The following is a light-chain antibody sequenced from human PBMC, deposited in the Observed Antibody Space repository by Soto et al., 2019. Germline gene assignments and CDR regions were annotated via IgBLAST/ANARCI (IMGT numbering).Light chain of an antibody. J-gene: IGLJ1*01. CDR2: EVR. CDR3: SSYTTSSTRV. CDR1: SSDVGAYDF. V-gene: IGLV2-14*03. Sequence: QSVLTQPASVSGSPGQSITISCTGTSSDVGAYDFVSWYQQHPDKAPKLMIYEVRIRPSGVFNRFSGSKSVNTATLTIFGLQAEDEVDYYCSSYTTSSTRVFGTGTKVTVL.